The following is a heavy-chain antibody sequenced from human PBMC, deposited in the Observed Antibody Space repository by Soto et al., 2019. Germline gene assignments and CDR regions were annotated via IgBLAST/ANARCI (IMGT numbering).Heavy chain of an antibody. CDR1: GGSFSGYY. J-gene: IGHJ1*01. CDR2: INHSGST. V-gene: IGHV4-34*01. CDR3: ARGSPIVVVVAATQAFQH. Sequence: SATLSLTCAVYGGSFSGYYWSWIRQPPGKRLEWIGEINHSGSTNYNPSLKSRVTISVDTSKNQFSLKLSSVTAADTAVYYCARGSPIVVVVAATQAFQHWGQGTLVTVSS. D-gene: IGHD2-15*01.